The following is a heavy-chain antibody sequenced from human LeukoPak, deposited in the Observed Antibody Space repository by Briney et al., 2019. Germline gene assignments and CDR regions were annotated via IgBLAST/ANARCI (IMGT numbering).Heavy chain of an antibody. V-gene: IGHV7-4-1*02. CDR3: ARANLWFGELGWIDP. J-gene: IGHJ5*02. Sequence: ASVKVSCKASGYTFTTYAINWVRQAPGQGLEWMGWINTNTGNPTYAQGFTGRFVFSLDTSVSTTYLQITSLKGDDTAVYYCARANLWFGELGWIDPWGQGTQVTVPS. CDR2: INTNTGNP. CDR1: GYTFTTYA. D-gene: IGHD3-10*01.